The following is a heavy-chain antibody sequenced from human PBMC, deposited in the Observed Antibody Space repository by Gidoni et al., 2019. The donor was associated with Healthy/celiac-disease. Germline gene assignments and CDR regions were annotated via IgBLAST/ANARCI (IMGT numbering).Heavy chain of an antibody. CDR1: GFTFDDYA. V-gene: IGHV3-9*01. CDR2: ISWNSGSI. Sequence: EVQLVESGGGLVQPGRSLRLSCAASGFTFDDYAMHWARQAPGKGLEWVSGISWNSGSIGYADSVKGRFTISRDNAKNSLYLQMNSLRAEDTALYYCAKDIRRAGQYQLLYDEYFQHWGQGTLVTVSS. D-gene: IGHD2-2*02. J-gene: IGHJ1*01. CDR3: AKDIRRAGQYQLLYDEYFQH.